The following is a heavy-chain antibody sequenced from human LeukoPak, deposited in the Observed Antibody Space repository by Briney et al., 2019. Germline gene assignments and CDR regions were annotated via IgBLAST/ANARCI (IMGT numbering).Heavy chain of an antibody. CDR1: GYTFTGYC. D-gene: IGHD3-3*02. J-gene: IGHJ4*02. CDR2: INPNTGGT. Sequence: GASVKVSCKASGYTFTGYCLHWVRQAPGQGLEWMGWINPNTGGTNYAQEFQGRVTMTRDTSISTAYMELSRLRSDDTAVYYCARDSRVASPSLGYWGQGTLVTVSS. V-gene: IGHV1-2*02. CDR3: ARDSRVASPSLGY.